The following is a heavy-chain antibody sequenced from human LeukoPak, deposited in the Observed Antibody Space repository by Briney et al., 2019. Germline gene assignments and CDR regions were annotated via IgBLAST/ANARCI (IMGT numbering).Heavy chain of an antibody. Sequence: SQTLSLTCSVSGGSISSGSYYWSWIRQPAGKGLEWIGRIYTSGSTNYNPSLKSRFTISVDTSKNQFSLKLSSVTAADTAVYYCAKDSGYDSFDYWGQGTLVTVSS. V-gene: IGHV4-61*02. CDR2: IYTSGST. CDR3: AKDSGYDSFDY. D-gene: IGHD5-12*01. CDR1: GGSISSGSYY. J-gene: IGHJ4*02.